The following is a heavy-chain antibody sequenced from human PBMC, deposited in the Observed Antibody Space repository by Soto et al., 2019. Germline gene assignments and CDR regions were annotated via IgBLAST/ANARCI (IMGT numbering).Heavy chain of an antibody. CDR2: ISWNSGSI. D-gene: IGHD6-6*01. V-gene: IGHV3-9*01. CDR1: GFTFDDYA. CDR3: AKARESIAARGTPDDAFDI. Sequence: EVQLVESGGGLVQPGRSLRLSCAASGFTFDDYAMHWVRQAPGKGLEWVSGISWNSGSIGYADSVKGRFTISRDNAKNSLYLQMNSLRAEDTALYYCAKARESIAARGTPDDAFDIWGQGTMVTVSS. J-gene: IGHJ3*02.